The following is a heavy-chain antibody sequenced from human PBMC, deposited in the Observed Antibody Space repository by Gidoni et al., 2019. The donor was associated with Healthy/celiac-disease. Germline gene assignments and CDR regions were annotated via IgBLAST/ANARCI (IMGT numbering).Heavy chain of an antibody. CDR3: ATWPRGWFGEGY. CDR2: IYYSGST. Sequence: QLQLQASGPGLVKPSETLSLTCTVSGGSISSSSYYWGWIRQPPGKGLEWLGSIYYSGSTYYNPSLKSRVTISVDTSKNQFSLKLSSVTAADTAVYYCATWPRGWFGEGYWGQGTLVTVSS. D-gene: IGHD3-10*01. CDR1: GGSISSSSYY. V-gene: IGHV4-39*01. J-gene: IGHJ4*02.